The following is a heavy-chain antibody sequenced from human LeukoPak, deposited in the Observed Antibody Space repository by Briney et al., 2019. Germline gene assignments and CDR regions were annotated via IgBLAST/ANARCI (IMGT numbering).Heavy chain of an antibody. Sequence: GSLRLSCAASGFTFSSYGMHWVRQAPGKGLEWVAVIWYDGSNKYYADSVKGRFTTSRDNSKNTLYLQMSSLRAEDTAVYYCARDSYETNFDIWGQGTMVTVSS. V-gene: IGHV3-33*01. CDR3: ARDSYETNFDI. CDR1: GFTFSSYG. CDR2: IWYDGSNK. J-gene: IGHJ3*02. D-gene: IGHD2-8*01.